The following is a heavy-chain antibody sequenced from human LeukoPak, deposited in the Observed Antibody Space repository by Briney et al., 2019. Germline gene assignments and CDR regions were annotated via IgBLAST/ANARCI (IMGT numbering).Heavy chain of an antibody. V-gene: IGHV3-74*01. CDR2: IDSDGRSRTSP. Sequence: GGSLRLSCAAAGFIFSSYWMHWVRQVPGKGLQWVARIDSDGRSRTSPSYAESVKGRFTISRDNAQNTLYLQMNSLRAEDTAVYYCVRDVWGDRDSFFDSWGQGTPVTVSS. J-gene: IGHJ4*02. CDR3: VRDVWGDRDSFFDS. D-gene: IGHD2-21*01. CDR1: GFIFSSYW.